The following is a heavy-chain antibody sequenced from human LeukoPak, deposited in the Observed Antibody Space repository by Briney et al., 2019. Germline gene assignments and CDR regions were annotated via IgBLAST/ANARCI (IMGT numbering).Heavy chain of an antibody. CDR3: ARDGSGYSYGTGNHDFDY. J-gene: IGHJ4*02. CDR1: GFSLSDHW. CDR2: IREDGGEK. Sequence: GGSLRLSCAASGFSLSDHWMSWVRQAPGKGLEWVANIREDGGEKYYVDSVKGRFTISRDNAKNSLYLQMNSLRVEDTAVYYCARDGSGYSYGTGNHDFDYWGQGTLVTVSS. D-gene: IGHD5-18*01. V-gene: IGHV3-7*01.